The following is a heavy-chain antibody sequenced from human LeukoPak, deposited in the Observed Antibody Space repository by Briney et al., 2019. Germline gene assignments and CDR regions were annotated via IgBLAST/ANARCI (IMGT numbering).Heavy chain of an antibody. Sequence: GGSLRLSCAASGFSFSSYGMSWVRQAPGKGLEWVSVISGSGGSTYYADSVKGRFTISRDNSKNTLYLQMNSLRAEDTAVYYCAKDSHYDILTGYPTAFDYWGQGTLVTVSS. CDR2: ISGSGGST. J-gene: IGHJ4*02. CDR1: GFSFSSYG. V-gene: IGHV3-23*01. CDR3: AKDSHYDILTGYPTAFDY. D-gene: IGHD3-9*01.